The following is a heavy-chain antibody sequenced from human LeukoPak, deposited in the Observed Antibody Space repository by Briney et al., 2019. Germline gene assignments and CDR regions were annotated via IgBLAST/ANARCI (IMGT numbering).Heavy chain of an antibody. D-gene: IGHD1-26*01. CDR3: ARDQGSGIYYFDY. V-gene: IGHV3-53*01. Sequence: GGSLRLSCAASGLTVSSNYMSWVRQAPGKGLEWVSVIYYGGSTYYADSVKGRFPISRDNSKNPLYLQMNSLRAEDTAVFYCARDQGSGIYYFDYWGQGTLLT. CDR1: GLTVSSNY. CDR2: IYYGGST. J-gene: IGHJ4*02.